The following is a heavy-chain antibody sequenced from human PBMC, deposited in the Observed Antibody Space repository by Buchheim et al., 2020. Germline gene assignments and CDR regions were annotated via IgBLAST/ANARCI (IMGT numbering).Heavy chain of an antibody. J-gene: IGHJ6*02. CDR3: AKDLYTSGLWEYYYYGMDV. V-gene: IGHV3-30*18. CDR2: ISYDGSNK. Sequence: QVQLVESGGGVVQPGRSLRLSCAASGFTFSSYGMHWVRQAPGKGLEWVAVISYDGSNKYYADSVKGRFTISRDNSKNTLYLQMNSLRAEDTAVYYCAKDLYTSGLWEYYYYGMDVWGQGTT. D-gene: IGHD3-22*01. CDR1: GFTFSSYG.